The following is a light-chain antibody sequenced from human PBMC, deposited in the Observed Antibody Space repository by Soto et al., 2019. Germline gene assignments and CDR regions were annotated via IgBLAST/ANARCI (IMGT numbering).Light chain of an antibody. V-gene: IGKV1-5*01. CDR3: QQYNSFSPLT. CDR2: DAS. J-gene: IGKJ2*01. CDR1: QSISIW. Sequence: DIQMTQSPSTLSASVGDIVTITCRASQSISIWLAWYQRKPGKAPNLLIYDASSLQSGVPSRFSGSGSGTEFTLTISGLQPDDFATYYCQQYNSFSPLTFGQGTKVEIK.